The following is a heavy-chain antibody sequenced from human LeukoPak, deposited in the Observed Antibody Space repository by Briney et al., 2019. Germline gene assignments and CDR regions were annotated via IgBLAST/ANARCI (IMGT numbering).Heavy chain of an antibody. CDR2: INWNGGST. V-gene: IGHV3-20*04. J-gene: IGHJ4*02. CDR3: ARDAVLRNIAAAGYFDY. Sequence: GGSLRLSCAASGFSFDDYGMSWVRQAPGKGLEWVSGINWNGGSTGYADSVKGRFTVSRDNAKNSLYLQMNSLRAEDTALYYCARDAVLRNIAAAGYFDYWGQGTLVTVSS. CDR1: GFSFDDYG. D-gene: IGHD6-13*01.